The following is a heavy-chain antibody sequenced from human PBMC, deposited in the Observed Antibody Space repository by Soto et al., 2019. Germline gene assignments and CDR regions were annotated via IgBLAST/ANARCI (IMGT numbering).Heavy chain of an antibody. CDR1: GYSFTSYW. CDR2: IYPGDSDT. D-gene: IGHD6-6*01. V-gene: IGHV5-51*01. J-gene: IGHJ4*02. Sequence: GESLKTSCNGSGYSFTSYWNGWVRQMPGKGLEWMGIIYPGDSDTRYSPSFQGQVTISADKSISTAYPQWSSLKASDTAMYYCARQGSSIWSFDYWGQGTLVTVSS. CDR3: ARQGSSIWSFDY.